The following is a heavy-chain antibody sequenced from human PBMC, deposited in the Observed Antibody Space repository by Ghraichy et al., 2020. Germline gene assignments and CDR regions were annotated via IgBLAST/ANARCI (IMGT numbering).Heavy chain of an antibody. V-gene: IGHV3-21*01. CDR3: ARDTWEPSAKSYYYMDV. Sequence: GGSLRLSCAASGFTFSIYSMNWVRQAPGKGLEWVSSISSDSNYIYYAYSVKGRFTISRDNAKNSLYLQMNSLRAEDTGVYYCARDTWEPSAKSYYYMDVWGKGTTVTVSS. CDR2: ISSDSNYI. D-gene: IGHD1-26*01. CDR1: GFTFSIYS. J-gene: IGHJ6*03.